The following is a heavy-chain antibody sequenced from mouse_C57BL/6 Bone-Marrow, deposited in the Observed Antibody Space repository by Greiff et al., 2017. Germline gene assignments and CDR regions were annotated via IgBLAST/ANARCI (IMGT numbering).Heavy chain of an antibody. CDR2: IDPSDSYT. D-gene: IGHD3-1*01. V-gene: IGHV1-50*01. CDR1: GYTFTSYW. CDR3: ARSGEYFDV. Sequence: QVHVKQPGAELVKPGASVKLSCKASGYTFTSYWMQWVKQRPGQGLEWIGEIDPSDSYTNYNQKFKGKATLTVDTSSSTAYMQLSSLTSEDSAVYYCARSGEYFDVWGTGTTVTVSS. J-gene: IGHJ1*03.